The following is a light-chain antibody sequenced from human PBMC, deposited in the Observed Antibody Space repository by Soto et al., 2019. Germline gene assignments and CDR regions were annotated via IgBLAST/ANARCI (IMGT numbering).Light chain of an antibody. Sequence: SYELTQPPSVSVAQGQTASITCGGNVIGSISVHWYQQKPGQAPVLVVFDDSDRPSGIPERFSGSNSRNTATLTISRVEAGDEADYYCQVWSSSSDHVIFGGGTQLTVL. J-gene: IGLJ2*01. V-gene: IGLV3-21*02. CDR1: VIGSIS. CDR3: QVWSSSSDHVI. CDR2: DDS.